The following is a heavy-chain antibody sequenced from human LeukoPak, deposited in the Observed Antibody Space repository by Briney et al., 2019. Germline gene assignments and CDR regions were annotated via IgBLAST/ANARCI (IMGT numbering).Heavy chain of an antibody. CDR2: ISWNSGSI. D-gene: IGHD5-12*01. CDR3: AKGDHSGYDSIRGPYYFDY. Sequence: GGSLRLSCAASGFTFSSYWMHWVRQAPGKGLEWVSGISWNSGSIGYADSVKGRFTISRDNAKNSLYLQMNSLRAEDTALYYCAKGDHSGYDSIRGPYYFDYWGQGTLVTVSS. J-gene: IGHJ4*02. V-gene: IGHV3-9*01. CDR1: GFTFSSYW.